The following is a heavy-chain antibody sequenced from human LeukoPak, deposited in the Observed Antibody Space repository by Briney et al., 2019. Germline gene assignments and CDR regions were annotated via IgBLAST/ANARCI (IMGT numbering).Heavy chain of an antibody. Sequence: ASVKVSCKASGYPYTGYYMHWVRQAPGQGLEWMGWINPDTGATDIAQKFQGRVTMTRDTSISAAYMVLSRLRSDDTAVYYCTRDHCSYINCYEDYYYGMDVWGQGTTVTVSS. CDR2: INPDTGAT. J-gene: IGHJ6*02. V-gene: IGHV1-2*02. D-gene: IGHD2-15*01. CDR3: TRDHCSYINCYEDYYYGMDV. CDR1: GYPYTGYY.